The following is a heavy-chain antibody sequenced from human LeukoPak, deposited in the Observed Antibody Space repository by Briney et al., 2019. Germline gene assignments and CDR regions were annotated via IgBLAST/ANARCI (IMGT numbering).Heavy chain of an antibody. CDR1: GFSISDYY. J-gene: IGHJ4*02. CDR3: ARDRGIVGPTGYYFDY. D-gene: IGHD1-26*01. CDR2: ITNSGSTV. V-gene: IGHV3-11*01. Sequence: GGSLRLSCAATGFSISDYYMSWIRQAPGKGLEWVSYITNSGSTVYYIDSVKGRFTVSRDNAKNSLYLQMNSLRAEDTAVYYCARDRGIVGPTGYYFDYWGQGTLVTVSS.